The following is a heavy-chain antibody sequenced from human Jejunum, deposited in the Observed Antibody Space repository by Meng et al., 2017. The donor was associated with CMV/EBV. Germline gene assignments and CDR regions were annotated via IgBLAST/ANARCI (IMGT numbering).Heavy chain of an antibody. V-gene: IGHV3-30*02. CDR1: GFTFSSFG. CDR2: IRYDENIK. CDR3: AKSLSSASWDY. J-gene: IGHJ4*02. Sequence: VASGFTFSSFGMHWVRQAPGKGLEWVAFIRYDENIKYYAHSVKGRFTISRDNSENTLYLQMNSLRDEDMGVYYCAKSLSSASWDYWGQGTLVTVSS. D-gene: IGHD2-2*01.